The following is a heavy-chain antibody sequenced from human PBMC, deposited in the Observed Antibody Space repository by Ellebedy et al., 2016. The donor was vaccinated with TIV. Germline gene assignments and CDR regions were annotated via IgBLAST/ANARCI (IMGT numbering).Heavy chain of an antibody. D-gene: IGHD5-12*01. Sequence: GESLKISCAASGFTFSDHYMDWVRQAPGKGLEWVGLTRNKAYNYTTQYAASVKGRFTISRDDSKDSLYLQMNGLKTDDTAVYYCTRDISGYNDYWGQGTLVTVSS. CDR2: TRNKAYNYTT. CDR1: GFTFSDHY. J-gene: IGHJ4*02. CDR3: TRDISGYNDY. V-gene: IGHV3-72*01.